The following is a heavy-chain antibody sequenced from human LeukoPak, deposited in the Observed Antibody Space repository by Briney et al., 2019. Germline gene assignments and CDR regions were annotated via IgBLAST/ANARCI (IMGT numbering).Heavy chain of an antibody. D-gene: IGHD2-15*01. CDR1: GFTFSTYA. J-gene: IGHJ4*02. Sequence: GGSLRLSCAASGFTFSTYAMTWVRQALGKGLEWVSFISGSGGSTCYAGSVKGRFTLSRDNSNYTIYLQKNSLSAKDTAVYYCAKSIGGVVVVAADYWGQGTLVTVSS. V-gene: IGHV3-23*01. CDR2: ISGSGGST. CDR3: AKSIGGVVVVAADY.